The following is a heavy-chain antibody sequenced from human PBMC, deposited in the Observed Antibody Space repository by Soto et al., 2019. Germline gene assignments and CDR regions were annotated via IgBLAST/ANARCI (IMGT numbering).Heavy chain of an antibody. CDR3: ARQEPYDILTGFSFDI. J-gene: IGHJ3*02. D-gene: IGHD3-9*01. V-gene: IGHV5-51*01. CDR1: GYSFTSYW. Sequence: GESLKISCKGSGYSFTSYWIGWVRQMPGKGLEWMGIIYPGDSDTRYSPSFQGQVTISADKSISTAYLQWSSLKASDTAMYYCARQEPYDILTGFSFDIWGQGTMVTVSS. CDR2: IYPGDSDT.